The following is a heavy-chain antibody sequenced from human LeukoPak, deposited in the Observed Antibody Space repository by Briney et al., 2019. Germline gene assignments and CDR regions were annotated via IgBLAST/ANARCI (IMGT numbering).Heavy chain of an antibody. J-gene: IGHJ4*02. CDR3: ARDLPTVTTLGVALGY. CDR2: RRAYNGNT. Sequence: ASEKVSCKASGYTFTSYGISWGREAAGQGLGGRGGRRAYNGNTNYAPKHQARVTMTTDTSTSTAYMELRSLRSDDTAVYYCARDLPTVTTLGVALGYWGQGTLVTVSS. CDR1: GYTFTSYG. D-gene: IGHD4-17*01. V-gene: IGHV1-18*01.